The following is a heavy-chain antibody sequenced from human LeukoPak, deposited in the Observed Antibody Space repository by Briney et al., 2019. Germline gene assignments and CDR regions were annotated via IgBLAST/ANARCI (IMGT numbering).Heavy chain of an antibody. J-gene: IGHJ4*02. CDR3: AKDLVGANDY. D-gene: IGHD1-26*01. CDR2: IRYDENTK. V-gene: IGHV3-30*02. CDR1: GFPFSSYG. Sequence: GGSLRLSCTASGFPFSSYGMQWVRQAQGKGLEWVACIRYDENTKYYADSVKGRFTVSRDNSENTLFLQMNSLRAEDTAVYYCAKDLVGANDYWGQGTLVTVSS.